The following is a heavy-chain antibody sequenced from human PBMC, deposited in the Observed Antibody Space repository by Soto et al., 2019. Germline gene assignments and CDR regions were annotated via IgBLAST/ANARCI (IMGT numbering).Heavy chain of an antibody. CDR3: ARDVGDYYDSSGYRHQGAFDI. Sequence: SVKVSCKASGGTFSSYAISWVRQAPGQGLEWMGGIIPIFGTANYAQKFQGRVTITADESTSTAYMELSSLRSEDTAVYYCARDVGDYYDSSGYRHQGAFDIWGQGTMVTVSS. D-gene: IGHD3-22*01. J-gene: IGHJ3*02. V-gene: IGHV1-69*13. CDR2: IIPIFGTA. CDR1: GGTFSSYA.